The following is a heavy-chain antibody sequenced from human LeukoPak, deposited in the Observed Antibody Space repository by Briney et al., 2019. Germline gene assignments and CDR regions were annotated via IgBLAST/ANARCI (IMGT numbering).Heavy chain of an antibody. CDR2: ISGSGGST. V-gene: IGHV3-23*01. D-gene: IGHD6-19*01. J-gene: IGHJ4*02. CDR3: AKGSSSYSSGWYGGY. CDR1: GFTFSSYA. Sequence: GGSLRLSCAASGFTFSSYAMSWVRQAPGKGLEWVSAISGSGGSTYYADSVKGRFTISRDNSKNTLYLQMYSLRAEDTAVYYCAKGSSSYSSGWYGGYWGQGTLVTVSS.